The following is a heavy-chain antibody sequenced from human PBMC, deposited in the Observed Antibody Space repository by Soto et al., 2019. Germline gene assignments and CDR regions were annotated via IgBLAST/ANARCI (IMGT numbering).Heavy chain of an antibody. D-gene: IGHD5-12*01. V-gene: IGHV3-30-3*01. CDR2: ISYDGSNK. J-gene: IGHJ6*02. CDR1: GFTFSSYA. CDR3: ARVSAGYSGYDLGRGMDV. Sequence: QVQLVESGGGVVQPGRSLRLSCAASGFTFSSYAMHWVRQAPGKGLEWVAVISYDGSNKYYADSVKGRFTISRDNSKNTLYLQMNSLRAEDTAVYYCARVSAGYSGYDLGRGMDVWGQGTTVTVSS.